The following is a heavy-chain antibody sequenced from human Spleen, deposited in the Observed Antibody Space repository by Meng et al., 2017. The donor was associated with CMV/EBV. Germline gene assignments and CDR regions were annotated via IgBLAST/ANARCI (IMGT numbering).Heavy chain of an antibody. CDR3: AKDGDIFGMAFHFDS. CDR1: GFTFEEYT. Sequence: GGSLRLSCVGSGFTFEEYTMHWVRQAPGQGLEWVSLIGWDGATTSYADSVKGRFTVSRDNVKNSLFLQINSLRPEDTALYYCAKDGDIFGMAFHFDSWGQGTLVTVSS. J-gene: IGHJ4*02. D-gene: IGHD3-3*02. CDR2: IGWDGATT. V-gene: IGHV3-43*01.